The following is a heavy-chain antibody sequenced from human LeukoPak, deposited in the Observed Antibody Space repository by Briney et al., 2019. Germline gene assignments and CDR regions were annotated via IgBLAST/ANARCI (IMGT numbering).Heavy chain of an antibody. V-gene: IGHV3-30*02. CDR1: GFTFSSYG. CDR2: IRYDGSNK. Sequence: GGSPRLSCAASGFTFSSYGMHWVRQAPGKGLEWVAFIRYDGSNKYYADSVKGRFTISRDNSKNTLYLQMNSLRAEDTAVYYCAKEYYYDSSGYYLEFGPSSYFDYWGQGTLVTVSS. D-gene: IGHD3-22*01. J-gene: IGHJ4*02. CDR3: AKEYYYDSSGYYLEFGPSSYFDY.